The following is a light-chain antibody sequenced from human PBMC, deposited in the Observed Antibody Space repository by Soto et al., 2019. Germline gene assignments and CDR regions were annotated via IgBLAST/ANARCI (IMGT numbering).Light chain of an antibody. J-gene: IGKJ1*01. CDR2: DAS. V-gene: IGKV3-15*01. CDR3: QQYNNWPPWT. CDR1: HSVSSN. Sequence: IVMTQSPATLSVSPGERATLSFRASHSVSSNLAWYQQKPGQAPRLLIYDASTRATGIPARFSGSGSGTDFTLTISSLQSEDFAVYYCQQYNNWPPWTFGQGTKVDIK.